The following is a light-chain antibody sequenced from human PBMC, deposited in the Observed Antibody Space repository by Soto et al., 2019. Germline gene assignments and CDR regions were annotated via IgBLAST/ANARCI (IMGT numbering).Light chain of an antibody. CDR3: QTWGTGLLV. V-gene: IGLV4-69*01. J-gene: IGLJ7*01. Sequence: QAVVTQSPSASASLGASVKLTCTLSSGHSSYAIAWHQQQPEKGPRYLMKLNSDGSHSKGDGIPDRFSGFSSGAERYLIISSLQSEDEADYYCQTWGTGLLVFGGGTQLTVL. CDR2: LNSDGSH. CDR1: SGHSSYA.